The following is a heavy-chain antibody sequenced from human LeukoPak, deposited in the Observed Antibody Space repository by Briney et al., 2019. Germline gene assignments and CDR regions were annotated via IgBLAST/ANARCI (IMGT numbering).Heavy chain of an antibody. V-gene: IGHV3-74*01. Sequence: GGSLRLSCTASTRYFTNYWMHWVRQVPGKALSWLSRIDRDGLREDYADSVRGRFTISRHNAKSTTYLQMNSLRAEDTAVYYCGSSRWRVVVDSWGQGTLVTVSS. CDR3: GSSRWRVVVDS. CDR2: IDRDGLRE. CDR1: TRYFTNYW. J-gene: IGHJ5*01. D-gene: IGHD2-15*01.